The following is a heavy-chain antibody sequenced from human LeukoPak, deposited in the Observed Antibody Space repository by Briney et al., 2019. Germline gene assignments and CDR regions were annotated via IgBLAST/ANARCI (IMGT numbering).Heavy chain of an antibody. J-gene: IGHJ4*02. CDR2: ISSNGDYI. Sequence: PGGSLRLSCAASGFALSSYRMNWVRQAPGKGLEWVSSISSNGDYIYYTDSVKGRFTMSRDNAKNSLYLQLSSLRAEDTAVYYCARVTRGSDFAGYFDYWGQGTLVTVSS. D-gene: IGHD3-3*01. CDR3: ARVTRGSDFAGYFDY. V-gene: IGHV3-21*01. CDR1: GFALSSYR.